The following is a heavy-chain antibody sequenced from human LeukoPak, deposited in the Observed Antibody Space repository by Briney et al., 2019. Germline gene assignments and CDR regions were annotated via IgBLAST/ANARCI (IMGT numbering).Heavy chain of an antibody. CDR2: IWYDASDQ. D-gene: IGHD3-10*01. V-gene: IGHV3-33*08. J-gene: IGHJ6*02. CDR1: GFTFRSFS. Sequence: PGGSLRLSCAASGFTFRSFSMNWVRQAPGKGLEWVAVIWYDASDQYYTDSVKGRFTISVDNSKNTLNLQMNSLRAEDTAVYYCARDPVTYYSASGTYYTHYYGMNVWGQGTTVTVSS. CDR3: ARDPVTYYSASGTYYTHYYGMNV.